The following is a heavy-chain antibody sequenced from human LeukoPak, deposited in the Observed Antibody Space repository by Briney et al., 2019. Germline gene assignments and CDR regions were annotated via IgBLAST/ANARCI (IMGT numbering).Heavy chain of an antibody. CDR3: ARKPSSSPFDY. D-gene: IGHD6-13*01. Sequence: ASVKVSCKASGYTFTRYGIVWVRQAPGQGLEWMGWINAYHGNTNYAQNLQGRVTMTTDTSTSTAYMELRSLRSDDTAVYYCARKPSSSPFDYWGQGTLVTVSS. CDR1: GYTFTRYG. J-gene: IGHJ4*02. CDR2: INAYHGNT. V-gene: IGHV1-18*01.